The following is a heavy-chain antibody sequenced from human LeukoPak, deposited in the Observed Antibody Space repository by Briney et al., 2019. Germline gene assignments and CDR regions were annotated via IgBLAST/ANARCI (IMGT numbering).Heavy chain of an antibody. D-gene: IGHD2-8*01. CDR2: IYYTGST. J-gene: IGHJ4*02. V-gene: IGHV4-59*01. Sequence: SETLSLTCTVSGGSISGYYWSWIRQTPGKGLEWIGYIYYTGSTKYNPSLRSRVSFSVDTSKNQFSPRLTSVTAADTAVYYCVRYRQGTSGNDYWGQGTLVTVSS. CDR1: GGSISGYY. CDR3: VRYRQGTSGNDY.